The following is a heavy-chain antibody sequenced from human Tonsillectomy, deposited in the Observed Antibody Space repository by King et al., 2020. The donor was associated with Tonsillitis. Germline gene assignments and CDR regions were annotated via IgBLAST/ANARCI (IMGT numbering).Heavy chain of an antibody. V-gene: IGHV2-5*02. D-gene: IGHD1-14*01. J-gene: IGHJ5*02. CDR1: GFSLDTYGVG. CDR3: AHRHGSISGRWFDP. CDR2: IYWDDDK. Sequence: ITLQESGPTLVKPTQTLTLTCTFSGFSLDTYGVGVGWFRQPPGKAPEWLALIYWDDDKRYSPSLKNRLTITKDTSKNQVVLRMTNMDPVDTATYYCAHRHGSISGRWFDPWGQGALVTVSS.